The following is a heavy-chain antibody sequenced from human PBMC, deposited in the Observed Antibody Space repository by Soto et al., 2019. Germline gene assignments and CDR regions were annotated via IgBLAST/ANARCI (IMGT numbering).Heavy chain of an antibody. CDR3: ATTSTSSITMIVVVIPNYFDY. CDR1: GFTFSSYA. D-gene: IGHD3-22*01. V-gene: IGHV3-23*01. Sequence: GGSLRLSCAASGFTFSSYAMSWVRQAPGKGLEWVSAISGSGGSTYYADSVKGRFTISRDNSKNTLYLQMNSLRAEDTAVYYCATTSTSSITMIVVVIPNYFDYWGQGTLVTVSS. CDR2: ISGSGGST. J-gene: IGHJ4*02.